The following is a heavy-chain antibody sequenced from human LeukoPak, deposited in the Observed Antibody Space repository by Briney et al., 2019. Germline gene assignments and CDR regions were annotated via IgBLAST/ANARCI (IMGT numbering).Heavy chain of an antibody. V-gene: IGHV3-53*01. J-gene: IGHJ4*02. Sequence: GGSLRLSCAASGFTVSSNYINWFRQAPGKGLEWVSVTYRGGTTYYADSVKGRFIISRDNSKNTLYLQMNSLRAEDTAVYYCARENRITSAGDRLNFDQWGQGTLVTVSS. CDR1: GFTVSSNY. D-gene: IGHD2/OR15-2a*01. CDR2: TYRGGTT. CDR3: ARENRITSAGDRLNFDQ.